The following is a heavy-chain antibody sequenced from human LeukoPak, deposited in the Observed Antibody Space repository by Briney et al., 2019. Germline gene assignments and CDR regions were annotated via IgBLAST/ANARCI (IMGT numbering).Heavy chain of an antibody. D-gene: IGHD2-2*02. CDR3: ALLSNAVVPAAIGY. Sequence: SETLSLTCAVYGGSFSGYYWSWIRQPPGKGLEWIGEINHSGSTNYNPSLKSRVTISVDTSKNQFSLKLSSVTAADTAVYYCALLSNAVVPAAIGYWGQGTLVTVSS. J-gene: IGHJ4*02. V-gene: IGHV4-34*01. CDR1: GGSFSGYY. CDR2: INHSGST.